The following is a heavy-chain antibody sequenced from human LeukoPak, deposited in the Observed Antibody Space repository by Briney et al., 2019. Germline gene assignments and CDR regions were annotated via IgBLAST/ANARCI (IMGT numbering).Heavy chain of an antibody. CDR2: IIPISGTA. J-gene: IGHJ4*02. D-gene: IGHD3-3*01. CDR3: ARNSPPRIRFLEWLTYFDY. Sequence: SVKVSCKASGGTFSSYAISWVRQAPGQGLEWMGGIIPISGTANYAQKFQGRVTITADESTSTAYMELSSLRSEDTAVYYCARNSPPRIRFLEWLTYFDYWGQGTLVTVSS. V-gene: IGHV1-69*13. CDR1: GGTFSSYA.